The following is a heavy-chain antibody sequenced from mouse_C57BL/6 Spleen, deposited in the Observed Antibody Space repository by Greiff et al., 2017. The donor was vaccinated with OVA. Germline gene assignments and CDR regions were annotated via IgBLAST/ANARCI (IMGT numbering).Heavy chain of an antibody. CDR2: ISSGSSTI. V-gene: IGHV5-17*01. CDR3: ARTYPYAMDY. D-gene: IGHD5-1*01. J-gene: IGHJ4*01. CDR1: GFTFSDYG. Sequence: EVNLVESGGGLVKPGGSLKLSCAASGFTFSDYGMHWVRQAPEKGLEWVAYISSGSSTIYYADTVNGRFTISRDNAKHTLFLQMTSLRSEDTAMYYCARTYPYAMDYWGQGTSVTVSS.